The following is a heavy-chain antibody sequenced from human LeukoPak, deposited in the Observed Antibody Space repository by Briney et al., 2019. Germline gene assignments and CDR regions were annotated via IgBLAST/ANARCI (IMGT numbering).Heavy chain of an antibody. CDR3: ARQVTMVRGVRNFDY. CDR1: GGSISSYY. CDR2: IYYSGST. V-gene: IGHV4-59*08. Sequence: SETLSPTCTVSGGSISSYYWSWIRQPPGKGLEWIGYIYYSGSTNYNPSLKSRVTISADTSKNQFSLKLSSVTAADTAVYYCARQVTMVRGVRNFDYWGQGTLVTVSS. D-gene: IGHD3-10*01. J-gene: IGHJ4*02.